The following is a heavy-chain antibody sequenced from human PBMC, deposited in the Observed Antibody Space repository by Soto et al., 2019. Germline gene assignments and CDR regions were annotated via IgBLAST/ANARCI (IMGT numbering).Heavy chain of an antibody. CDR3: ARVIGSGGDRGYYYYYGMYV. J-gene: IGHJ6*02. D-gene: IGHD3-10*01. Sequence: SVKVSCKASGGTLSSYAISWVRQAPGQGLEWVGGIIPRFGTANYAQKFQGRVTITADESTSTAYMELSSLRSEDTAMYYCARVIGSGGDRGYYYYYGMYVWGQGTTVTVSS. V-gene: IGHV1-69*13. CDR1: GGTLSSYA. CDR2: IIPRFGTA.